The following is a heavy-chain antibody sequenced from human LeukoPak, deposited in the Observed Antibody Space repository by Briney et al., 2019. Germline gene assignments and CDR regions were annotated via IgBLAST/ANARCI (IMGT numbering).Heavy chain of an antibody. CDR1: GGSISSYY. V-gene: IGHV4-59*12. CDR3: ARVDTALVTGGYWFDP. D-gene: IGHD5-18*01. J-gene: IGHJ5*02. Sequence: PSETLSLTCTVSGGSISSYYWSWIRQPPGKGLEWVGYIYYGGSTYYNPSLKSRVIISVDTSKNQFSLKLSSVTAADTAVYYCARVDTALVTGGYWFDPWGQGTLVTVSS. CDR2: IYYGGST.